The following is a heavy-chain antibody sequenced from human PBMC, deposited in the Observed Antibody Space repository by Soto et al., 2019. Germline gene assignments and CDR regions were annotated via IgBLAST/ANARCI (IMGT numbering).Heavy chain of an antibody. J-gene: IGHJ4*02. Sequence: EVQLVESGGGLVQPGRSLRLSCAASGFTFDDFAMHWVRQAPGKGLEWVAGINWRSDDRGYADSVKGRFTIFRDNAKNTLYLQMNSLSIEDTALYYCAKDSEQWLVTGVEVSWGQGTLVTVSS. CDR1: GFTFDDFA. CDR3: AKDSEQWLVTGVEVS. D-gene: IGHD6-19*01. CDR2: INWRSDDR. V-gene: IGHV3-9*01.